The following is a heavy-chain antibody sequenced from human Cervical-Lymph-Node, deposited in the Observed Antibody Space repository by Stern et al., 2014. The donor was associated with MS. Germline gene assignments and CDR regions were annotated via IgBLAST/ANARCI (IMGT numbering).Heavy chain of an antibody. V-gene: IGHV1-2*02. J-gene: IGHJ4*02. D-gene: IGHD6-13*01. CDR3: ARNRALYSNTFDFDY. CDR2: INPNSGGS. CDR1: GYTFTDYY. Sequence: QVQLVQSGAEVKKPGASVKASCTASGYTFTDYYMHWVRQAPGQGLECLGWINPNSGGSNYAQKFQGRVTMTRDTSISTAYMELSSLRSDDTAIYYCARNRALYSNTFDFDYWGQGTLVTVSS.